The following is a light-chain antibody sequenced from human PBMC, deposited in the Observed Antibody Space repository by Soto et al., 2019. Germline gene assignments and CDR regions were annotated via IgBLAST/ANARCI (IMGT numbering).Light chain of an antibody. V-gene: IGKV3-20*01. CDR3: QQYGTSPLG. CDR2: GAS. CDR1: QSVTNNY. J-gene: IGKJ1*01. Sequence: EIVLTQSPGTLSLSPGERATLSCRASQSVTNNYLAWHQQKPGQAPRLLIYGASNRDTGIPDRFSGSGSGTDFTLTISRLEPEDFAVYYCQQYGTSPLGFGEGTKVEIK.